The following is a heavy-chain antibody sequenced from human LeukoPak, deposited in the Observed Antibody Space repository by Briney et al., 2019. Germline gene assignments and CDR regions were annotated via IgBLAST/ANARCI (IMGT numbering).Heavy chain of an antibody. CDR1: GFTFSSYS. CDR3: ARGQVYSYGPFDY. CDR2: ISSSSSYI. Sequence: GGSLRLSCAASGFTFSSYSMNWVRQAPGKRLEWVSSISSSSSYIYYADSVKGRFTISRDNAKNSLYLQMNSLRAEDTAVYYCARGQVYSYGPFDYWGQGTLVTVSS. V-gene: IGHV3-21*01. D-gene: IGHD5-18*01. J-gene: IGHJ4*02.